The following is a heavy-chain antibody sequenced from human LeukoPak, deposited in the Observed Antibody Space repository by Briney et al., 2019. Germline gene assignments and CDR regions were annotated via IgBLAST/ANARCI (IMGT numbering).Heavy chain of an antibody. Sequence: SETLSLTCTVSGGSINNSSYYWGWIRQPPGKGLEWIGSIYYSGSTYYNPSLKSRVTISVDTSKNQFSLKLSSVTAADTAVYYCARHGSGSYSGARGPFDYWGQGTLVTVSS. CDR1: GGSINNSSYY. V-gene: IGHV4-39*01. D-gene: IGHD3-10*01. CDR2: IYYSGST. J-gene: IGHJ4*02. CDR3: ARHGSGSYSGARGPFDY.